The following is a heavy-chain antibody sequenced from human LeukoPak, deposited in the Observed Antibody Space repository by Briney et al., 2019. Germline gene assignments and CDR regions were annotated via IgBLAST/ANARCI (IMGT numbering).Heavy chain of an antibody. Sequence: GGSLRLSCAASGFTFSSYAMHWVRQAPGKGLEWVAVISYDGSNKYYADSVKGRFTISRDNSKNTLYLQMNRLRAEDTAVYYCARDITAMVMIDYWGQGTLVTVPS. J-gene: IGHJ4*02. CDR3: ARDITAMVMIDY. V-gene: IGHV3-30*04. CDR1: GFTFSSYA. CDR2: ISYDGSNK. D-gene: IGHD5-18*01.